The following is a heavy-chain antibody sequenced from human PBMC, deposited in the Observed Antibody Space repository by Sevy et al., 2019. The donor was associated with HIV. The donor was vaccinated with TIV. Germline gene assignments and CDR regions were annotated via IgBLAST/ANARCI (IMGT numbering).Heavy chain of an antibody. CDR3: AKVIGSLAAAYSGMDV. D-gene: IGHD6-25*01. V-gene: IGHV3-9*01. CDR1: GFTFDDYA. CDR2: ISWNSGTT. J-gene: IGHJ6*02. Sequence: GGSLRLSCAASGFTFDDYAMHWVRQAPGKGLEWVSGISWNSGTTGYAESVKARFTISRDNARNTLYLQMNSLRPDDTALYYCAKVIGSLAAAYSGMDVWGQGTTVTVSS.